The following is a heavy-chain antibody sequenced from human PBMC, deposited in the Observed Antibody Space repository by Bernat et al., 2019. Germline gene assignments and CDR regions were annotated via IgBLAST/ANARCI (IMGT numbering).Heavy chain of an antibody. D-gene: IGHD3-3*01. CDR3: AKALVLRFLEWLPDYYYYYGMDV. V-gene: IGHV3-30*18. J-gene: IGHJ6*02. Sequence: QVQLVESGGGVVQPGRSLRLSCAASGFTFSSYGMHWVRQAPGKGLEWVAVISYDGSNKYYADSVKGRFTSSRENSKNTLYLQMNSLRAEDTAGYYCAKALVLRFLEWLPDYYYYYGMDVWGQGTTVTVSS. CDR2: ISYDGSNK. CDR1: GFTFSSYG.